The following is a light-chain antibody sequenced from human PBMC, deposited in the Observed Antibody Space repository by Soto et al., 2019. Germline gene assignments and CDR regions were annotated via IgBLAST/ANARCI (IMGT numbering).Light chain of an antibody. CDR2: DVD. V-gene: IGLV2-14*03. CDR1: SSDVGGYNY. J-gene: IGLJ1*01. CDR3: CSYASSTSYV. Sequence: QSVLTQPASASGSPGQSITISCSGTSSDVGGYNYVTWYQQHPGKVPKLIIHDVDRRPSGVPNRFSGSKSGTTAFLTISGLQAEDEADYYCCSYASSTSYVFGTGTKLTVL.